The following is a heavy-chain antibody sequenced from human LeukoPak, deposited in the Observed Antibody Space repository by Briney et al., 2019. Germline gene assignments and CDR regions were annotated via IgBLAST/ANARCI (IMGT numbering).Heavy chain of an antibody. D-gene: IGHD3-22*01. CDR1: GGSISSYY. V-gene: IGHV4-59*01. J-gene: IGHJ1*01. CDR2: IYYSGST. Sequence: SETLSLTCTVSGGSISSYYWSWIRQPPGKGLEWIGYIYYSGSTNYNPSLKSRVTISVDTSKNQFSLKLSSVTAADTAVYYCARGDGYYDSSGYYKAEYFQHWGQGTLVTVSS. CDR3: ARGDGYYDSSGYYKAEYFQH.